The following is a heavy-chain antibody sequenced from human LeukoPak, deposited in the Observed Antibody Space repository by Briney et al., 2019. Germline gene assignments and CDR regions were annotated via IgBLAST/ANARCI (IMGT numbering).Heavy chain of an antibody. CDR2: IWYDGSIQ. Sequence: GGSLRLSCAASGFTFSSYGMHWVRQAPGKGLEWVAAIWYDGSIQYYADSVKGRFTISRDNSKNTLYLQMDSLRAEDTAVYYCARAGYCSGGSCYGSDYWGQGTLVFVSS. CDR1: GFTFSSYG. D-gene: IGHD2-15*01. V-gene: IGHV3-33*01. CDR3: ARAGYCSGGSCYGSDY. J-gene: IGHJ4*02.